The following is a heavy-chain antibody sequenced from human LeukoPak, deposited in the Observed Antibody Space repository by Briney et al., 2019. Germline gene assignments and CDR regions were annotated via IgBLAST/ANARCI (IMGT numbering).Heavy chain of an antibody. CDR2: INPNSGGT. D-gene: IGHD2-2*01. Sequence: ASVKVSCKASGYTFTDYYMHWVRQAPGQGLEWMGWINPNSGGTNYAQKFQGWVTMTRDTSISTAYMELSSLRSEDTAVYYCARRGSTSRRRQTYGMDVWGQGTTVTVSS. CDR1: GYTFTDYY. J-gene: IGHJ6*02. CDR3: ARRGSTSRRRQTYGMDV. V-gene: IGHV1-2*04.